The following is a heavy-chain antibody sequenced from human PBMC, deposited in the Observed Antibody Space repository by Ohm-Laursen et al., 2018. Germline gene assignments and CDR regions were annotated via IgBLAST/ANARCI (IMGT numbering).Heavy chain of an antibody. D-gene: IGHD3-16*02. CDR1: GGSISSYY. CDR2: MYNRGSP. V-gene: IGHV4-59*01. J-gene: IGHJ4*02. Sequence: GTLSLTCTVSGGSISSYYWSWIRQPPGKGLEWIGYMYNRGSPNYNPSLKSRVTISVDTSENHFSLELSSVTAADTAVYYCARLGGTTFGGVIAFDYWGQGTLVAVSS. CDR3: ARLGGTTFGGVIAFDY.